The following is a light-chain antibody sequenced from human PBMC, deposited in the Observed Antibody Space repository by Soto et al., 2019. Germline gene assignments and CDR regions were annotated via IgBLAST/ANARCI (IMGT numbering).Light chain of an antibody. J-gene: IGKJ1*01. Sequence: LTPSPGTLSWHPAPSPTLSCRASQSLSSSYLAWYQKNPGQAPRLLTYGTSLRATGIPDSLGGSGFGTGFTLPITRLEPEDFAVYYCQRFGTSLPWTFGQGTKV. CDR3: QRFGTSLPWT. CDR1: QSLSSSY. V-gene: IGKV3-20*01. CDR2: GTS.